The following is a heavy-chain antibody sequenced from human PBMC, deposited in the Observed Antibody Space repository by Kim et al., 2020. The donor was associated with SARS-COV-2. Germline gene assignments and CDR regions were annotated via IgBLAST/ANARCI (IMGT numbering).Heavy chain of an antibody. V-gene: IGHV1-2*02. D-gene: IGHD2-21*01. CDR2: INPDTGGA. CDR1: GYTFIDYY. CDR3: GRQYCVADCSVGGMDV. J-gene: IGHJ6*02. Sequence: ASVKVSCKTSGYTFIDYYIHWVRRAPGQGLEWMGWINPDTGGAKYVQKFQGRVTVTTDTSISTAYMELINLTSDDTAIYYCGRQYCVADCSVGGMDVWGQGTTVTVSS.